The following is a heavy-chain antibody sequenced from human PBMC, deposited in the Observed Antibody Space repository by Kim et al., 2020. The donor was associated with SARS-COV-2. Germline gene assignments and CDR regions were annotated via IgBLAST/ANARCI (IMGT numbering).Heavy chain of an antibody. J-gene: IGHJ4*02. Sequence: GGSLRLSCAASGFTFSSYAMSWVRQAPEKGLEWVSAISGSGGSTYYADSVKGRFTISRDNSKNTLYLQMNSLRAEDTAVYYCATLGDYYDSSGYYSLGGQGTLVTVSS. D-gene: IGHD3-22*01. V-gene: IGHV3-23*01. CDR2: ISGSGGST. CDR3: ATLGDYYDSSGYYSL. CDR1: GFTFSSYA.